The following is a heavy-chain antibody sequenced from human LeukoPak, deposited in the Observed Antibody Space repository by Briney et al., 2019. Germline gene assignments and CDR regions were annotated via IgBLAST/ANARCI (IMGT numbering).Heavy chain of an antibody. CDR3: ARDYDILRKLDY. D-gene: IGHD3-9*01. CDR2: ISSSSSYI. Sequence: GGSLRLSCAASGSTFSSYSMNWVRQAPGKGLEWVSSISSSSSYIYYADSVKGRFTISRDNAKNSLYLQMNSLRAEDTAVYYCARDYDILRKLDYWGQGTLVTVSS. J-gene: IGHJ4*02. CDR1: GSTFSSYS. V-gene: IGHV3-21*01.